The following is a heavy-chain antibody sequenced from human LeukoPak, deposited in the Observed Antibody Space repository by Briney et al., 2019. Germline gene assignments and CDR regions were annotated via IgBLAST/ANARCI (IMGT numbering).Heavy chain of an antibody. CDR2: ISSSSSTI. CDR1: GFTFSSYS. J-gene: IGHJ5*02. Sequence: GGSLRLSCAASGFTFSSYSMNWVRQAPGKGLEWVSYISSSSSTIYYADSVKGRFTISRDNAKNSLNLQMNSLRDEDTAVYYCARDSGLTIFGVVIRGTNWFDPWGRGTLVTVSS. V-gene: IGHV3-48*02. D-gene: IGHD3-3*01. CDR3: ARDSGLTIFGVVIRGTNWFDP.